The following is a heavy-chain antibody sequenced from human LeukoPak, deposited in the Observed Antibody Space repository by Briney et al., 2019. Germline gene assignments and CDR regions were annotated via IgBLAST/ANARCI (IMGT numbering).Heavy chain of an antibody. CDR3: ARGSFSADAPLVLDYFHH. J-gene: IGHJ1*01. Sequence: ASVKVSCKASGYTFTTYNIHWVRQAPGQGLEWMGWINPNSGGTNYAQKFQGRVTMTRDTSISTAYMELSRLKSDDTAVYYCARGSFSADAPLVLDYFHHWGQGTLVTVSS. CDR2: INPNSGGT. V-gene: IGHV1-2*02. CDR1: GYTFTTYN. D-gene: IGHD5-18*01.